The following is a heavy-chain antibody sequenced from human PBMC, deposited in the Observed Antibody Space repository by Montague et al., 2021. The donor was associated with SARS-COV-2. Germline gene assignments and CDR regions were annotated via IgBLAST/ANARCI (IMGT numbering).Heavy chain of an antibody. CDR2: IFYTGST. Sequence: SETLSLTCTVSGDSINTYYWNWIRQPPGKGLEWLGSIFYTGSTNYNPSLKSRVTISLDTSKNQFFLKVTFVTAADTAVYYCARQAAGSYFYYGVDVWGQGTTVTVSS. CDR1: GDSINTYY. D-gene: IGHD6-13*01. CDR3: ARQAAGSYFYYGVDV. J-gene: IGHJ6*02. V-gene: IGHV4-59*12.